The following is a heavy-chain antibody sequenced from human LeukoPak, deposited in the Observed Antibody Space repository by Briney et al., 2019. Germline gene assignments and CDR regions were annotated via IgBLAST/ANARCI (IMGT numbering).Heavy chain of an antibody. CDR1: GGSISGSY. D-gene: IGHD5-18*01. J-gene: IGHJ4*02. CDR2: IYTSGYS. Sequence: SETLSLTCTVSGGSISGSYLTWIRQPAGKGLEWIGRIYTSGYSNYTPSLKSRLTMSLDTSKNQFSLKLSSVTAADTAVYYCARGPYRTAMVTYWGQGTLVTVSS. V-gene: IGHV4-4*07. CDR3: ARGPYRTAMVTY.